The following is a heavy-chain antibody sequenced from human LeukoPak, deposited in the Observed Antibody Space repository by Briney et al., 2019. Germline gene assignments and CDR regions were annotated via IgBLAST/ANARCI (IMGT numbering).Heavy chain of an antibody. CDR2: IIPIFGTA. CDR1: GGTFSSYA. V-gene: IGHV1-69*05. D-gene: IGHD3-3*02. CDR3: ARCPPSISPGETYYYYMDV. J-gene: IGHJ6*03. Sequence: SVKVSCKASGGTFSSYAISWVRQAPGQGLEWMGGIIPIFGTANYAQKFQGRVTITTDESTNTAYMELSSLRSEDTAVYYCARCPPSISPGETYYYYMDVWGKGTTVTVSS.